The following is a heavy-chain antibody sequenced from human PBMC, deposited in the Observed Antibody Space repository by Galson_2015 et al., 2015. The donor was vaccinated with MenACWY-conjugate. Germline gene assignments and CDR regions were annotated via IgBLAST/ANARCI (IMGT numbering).Heavy chain of an antibody. V-gene: IGHV4-59*02. D-gene: IGHD3-10*01. J-gene: IGHJ4*02. CDR3: ASGYYGSGSYPDYFDF. Sequence: TMSLTCPVSGDSVRTYSWNWIRQPPGEGLEWIGYISHSGSTNHNPSLKSRVTISLDTSKHQFSLDLTSVTAADTAVYYCASGYYGSGSYPDYFDFWGQGNLVTVSS. CDR1: GDSVRTYS. CDR2: ISHSGST.